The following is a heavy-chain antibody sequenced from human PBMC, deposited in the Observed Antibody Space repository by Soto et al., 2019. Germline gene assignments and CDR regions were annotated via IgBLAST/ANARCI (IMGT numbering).Heavy chain of an antibody. D-gene: IGHD6-13*01. CDR1: GFSLSTSGVG. CDR2: NYWDDDK. V-gene: IGHV2-5*02. CDR3: AQQRLVLGGFHI. Sequence: QITLKESGLTLVKPTQTLTLTCTFTGFSLSTSGVGVGWIRQPPGKALEWLAFNYWDDDKRHSPSLKSRLTITKDTPKNQVVLTMTNMDPVDTATYYCAQQRLVLGGFHIWGRGTMVTVAS. J-gene: IGHJ3*02.